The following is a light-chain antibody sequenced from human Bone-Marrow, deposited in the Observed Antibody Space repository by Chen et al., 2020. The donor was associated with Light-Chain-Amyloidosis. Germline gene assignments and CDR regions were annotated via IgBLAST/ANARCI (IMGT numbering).Light chain of an antibody. CDR1: DLTTKF. J-gene: IGLJ2*01. Sequence: SYEPTQPPSVSVSPGQTARITCSGADLTTKFAYCYQQKPGQAPVLVVHRDTERPSGIAERFSCSSSGTTATLTISGVQAEDEADYHCQSADSSGTYEVIFGGGTKLTVL. CDR3: QSADSSGTYEVI. CDR2: RDT. V-gene: IGLV3-25*03.